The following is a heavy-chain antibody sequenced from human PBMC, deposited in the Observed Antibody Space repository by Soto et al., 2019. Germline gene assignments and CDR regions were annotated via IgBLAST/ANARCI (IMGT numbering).Heavy chain of an antibody. J-gene: IGHJ6*03. CDR2: INHSGST. CDR3: ARWRAYYYYMDV. Sequence: SETLSLTCAVYGGSFSGYYWSWIRQPPGKGLEWIGEINHSGSTNYNPSLKSRVTISVDTSKNQFSLKLSSVTAADTAVYYCARWRAYYYYMDVWGKGTTVTVSS. D-gene: IGHD3-3*01. CDR1: GGSFSGYY. V-gene: IGHV4-34*01.